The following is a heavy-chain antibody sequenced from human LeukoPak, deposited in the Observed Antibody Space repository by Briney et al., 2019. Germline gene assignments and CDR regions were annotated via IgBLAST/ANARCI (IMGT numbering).Heavy chain of an antibody. Sequence: ASVKVSCKASGYTFTSYGISWVRQAPGQGLEWMGWISAYNGNTNYAQKLQGRVTMTTDTSSSTAYMELRSLRSDDTAVYYCARVRITMVRGVLYYYYGMDVWGQGTTVTVSS. CDR1: GYTFTSYG. CDR3: ARVRITMVRGVLYYYYGMDV. J-gene: IGHJ6*02. CDR2: ISAYNGNT. D-gene: IGHD3-10*01. V-gene: IGHV1-18*01.